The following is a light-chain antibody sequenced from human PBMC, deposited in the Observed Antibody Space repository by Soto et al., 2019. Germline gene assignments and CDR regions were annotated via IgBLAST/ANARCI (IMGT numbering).Light chain of an antibody. CDR2: EVS. CDR1: SSDVGDYNY. V-gene: IGLV2-8*01. CDR3: AAWDDSLSGYWV. J-gene: IGLJ3*02. Sequence: QSALTQPPSASGSPGQSVTISCTGSSSDVGDYNYVSWYQQPPGKAPKLMIYEVSKRPSGVPDRFSGSKSGNTASLTVSGLQAEDEADYYCAAWDDSLSGYWVFGGGTKVTVL.